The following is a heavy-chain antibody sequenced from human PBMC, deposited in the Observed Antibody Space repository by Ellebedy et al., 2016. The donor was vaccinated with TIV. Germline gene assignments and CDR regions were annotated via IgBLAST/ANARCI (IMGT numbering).Heavy chain of an antibody. CDR1: GGSISNCDYY. D-gene: IGHD1-14*01. CDR3: ARDPAQPRGRFDT. V-gene: IGHV4-39*07. CDR2: TYYSGSA. Sequence: MPSETLSLTCTVSGGSISNCDYYWNWIRQPPGKGLEWTGSTYYSGSAYYNPSLKSRVTVSVDTSKNQFSLHLSPVTAEDTAVYYCARDPAQPRGRFDTWGQGTLVTVSS. J-gene: IGHJ5*02.